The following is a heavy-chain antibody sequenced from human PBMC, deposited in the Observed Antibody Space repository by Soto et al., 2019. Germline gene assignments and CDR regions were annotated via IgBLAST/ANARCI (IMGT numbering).Heavy chain of an antibody. V-gene: IGHV4-30-2*06. CDR2: IYHSGST. J-gene: IGHJ5*02. D-gene: IGHD6-6*01. Sequence: PAETRSITGSVSVCTITIFRCSWNWIRRSPGKGLDWIAYIYHSGSTYYNPSLKSRVTISVDRSENQFSLKLTSVTAADTAVYYCVRESVASGPNYFDTWGPGTLVTVSS. CDR3: VRESVASGPNYFDT. CDR1: VCTITIFRCS.